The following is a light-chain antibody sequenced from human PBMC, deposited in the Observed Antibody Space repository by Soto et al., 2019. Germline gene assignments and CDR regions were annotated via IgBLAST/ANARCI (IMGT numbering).Light chain of an antibody. CDR3: QQHINRLS. V-gene: IGKV3-11*01. J-gene: IGKJ4*01. Sequence: EIVLTQSPAILSLSPGERATLSCRASQSVSNYLAWYQQKPDQAPRLLIYDASNRATGIPARFSGSGSGTDFTLTISTLEPEDFAVYYCQQHINRLSFGGGTKVDIK. CDR1: QSVSNY. CDR2: DAS.